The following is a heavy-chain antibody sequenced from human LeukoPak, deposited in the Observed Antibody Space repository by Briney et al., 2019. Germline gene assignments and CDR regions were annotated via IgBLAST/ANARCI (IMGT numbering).Heavy chain of an antibody. V-gene: IGHV1-69*05. CDR2: IIPISGTA. Sequence: GSSVKVSCKASGGTFSSHAIAWVRQAPGQGPEWMGGIIPISGTANYAQKLQGRVTITTDESTSTAYMELSSLTSDDTAVYYCARGLQYQLLKALGYYYMDVWGEGTTVTVSS. CDR1: GGTFSSHA. CDR3: ARGLQYQLLKALGYYYMDV. D-gene: IGHD2-2*01. J-gene: IGHJ6*03.